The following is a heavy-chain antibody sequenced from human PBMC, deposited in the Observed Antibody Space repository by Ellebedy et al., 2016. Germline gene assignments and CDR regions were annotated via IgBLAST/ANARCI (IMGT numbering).Heavy chain of an antibody. CDR3: AKVPDLRSGPLAD. CDR1: GFTFSSCA. D-gene: IGHD3-3*01. CDR2: ISGSGLNT. V-gene: IGHV3-23*01. Sequence: GESLKISXAASGFTFSSCAMSWVRQAPGKGLEWVSGISGSGLNTYYADSVKGRFTISRDNSKNTLYLQMNSLRAEDTAIYYCAKVPDLRSGPLADWGQGTLVTVSS. J-gene: IGHJ4*02.